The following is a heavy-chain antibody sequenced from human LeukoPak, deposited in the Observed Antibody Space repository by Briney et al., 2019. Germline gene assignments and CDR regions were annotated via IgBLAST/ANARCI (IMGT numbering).Heavy chain of an antibody. CDR1: GFTFSSYA. Sequence: GGSLRLSCAASGFTFSSYAMSWVRQAPEKGLEWVSAISGSGGSTYYADSVKDRFTISRDNSKNTLYLQMNSPRDEDTAVYYCAKDLGRITMIVVVITLDYWGRGTVVTVSS. CDR3: AKDLGRITMIVVVITLDY. V-gene: IGHV3-23*01. CDR2: ISGSGGST. J-gene: IGHJ4*02. D-gene: IGHD3-22*01.